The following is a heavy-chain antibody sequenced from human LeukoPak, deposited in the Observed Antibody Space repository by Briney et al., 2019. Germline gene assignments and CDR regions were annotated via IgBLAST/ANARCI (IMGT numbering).Heavy chain of an antibody. CDR2: IYYSGST. CDR1: GGSISSNSYY. D-gene: IGHD1-26*01. CDR3: ARQRQWELLDDY. Sequence: PSETLSLTCTVSGGSISSNSYYWGWIRQPPGKGLEWIGSIYYSGSTYYNPSLNSRVTISMDTSKNHFSLKLSSVTAADTALYYCARQRQWELLDDYWGQGTLVAVSS. J-gene: IGHJ4*02. V-gene: IGHV4-39*01.